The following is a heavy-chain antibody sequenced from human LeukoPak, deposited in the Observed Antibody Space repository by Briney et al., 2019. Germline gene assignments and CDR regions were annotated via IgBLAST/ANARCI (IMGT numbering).Heavy chain of an antibody. CDR2: ISGYDGRT. D-gene: IGHD5-12*01. CDR3: ARGSSIVAPLDGLDI. CDR1: GYTFAINS. J-gene: IGHJ3*02. Sequence: ASVKVSCKASGYTFAINSINWVRQAPGQGLAWMGWISGYDGRTNYAQKFQGRVTLTTDTATSTAYMELRSLRSDDTAVYYCARGSSIVAPLDGLDIWGQGTMVTVSS. V-gene: IGHV1-18*01.